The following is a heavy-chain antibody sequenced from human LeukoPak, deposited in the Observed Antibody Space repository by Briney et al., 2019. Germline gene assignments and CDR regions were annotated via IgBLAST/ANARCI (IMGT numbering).Heavy chain of an antibody. J-gene: IGHJ4*02. CDR3: TRWEASYFDY. V-gene: IGHV3-49*04. Sequence: GGSLRLSCTASGFTFGDYAMSRVRQAPGKGLEWVSFIRSKAYGGTTEYATSVKGRFTISRDDSKSIGYLQMNSLKTEDTAVYYCTRWEASYFDYWGQGTLVTVSS. CDR2: IRSKAYGGTT. CDR1: GFTFGDYA. D-gene: IGHD1-26*01.